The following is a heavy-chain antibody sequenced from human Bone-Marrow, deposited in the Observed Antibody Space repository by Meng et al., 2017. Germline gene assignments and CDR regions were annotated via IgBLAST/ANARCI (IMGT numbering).Heavy chain of an antibody. CDR1: GGSISSSNW. D-gene: IGHD1-26*01. Sequence: QVHRGRAGPGLVNASGTLALTCAVSGGSISSSNWWSWVRQPPGKGLEWIGEIYHSGSTNYNTSLKSRVTISVEKSKNQFSLKLSSVTAADTAVYYCARGQYFSWWELLPAFWFDPWGQGTLVTVSS. J-gene: IGHJ5*02. CDR2: IYHSGST. CDR3: ARGQYFSWWELLPAFWFDP. V-gene: IGHV4-4*02.